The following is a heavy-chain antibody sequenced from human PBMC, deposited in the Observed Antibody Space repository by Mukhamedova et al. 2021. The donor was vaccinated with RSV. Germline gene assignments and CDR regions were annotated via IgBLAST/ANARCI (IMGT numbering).Heavy chain of an antibody. D-gene: IGHD4-17*01. Sequence: GSSKFNADSVRGRFTISRDNSKNTLYLQMDSLKSDDTAVYHCARAGTPLNNGDYGGGYFQHWGQGTLVTVSS. J-gene: IGHJ1*01. CDR2: GSSK. CDR3: ARAGTPLNNGDYGGGYFQH. V-gene: IGHV3-30-3*01.